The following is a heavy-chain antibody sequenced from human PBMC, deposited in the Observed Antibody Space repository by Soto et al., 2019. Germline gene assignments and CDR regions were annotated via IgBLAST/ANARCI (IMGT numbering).Heavy chain of an antibody. CDR1: GGSISSYY. V-gene: IGHV4-59*08. J-gene: IGHJ4*02. D-gene: IGHD3-10*01. CDR3: ASHMVRGVPFGY. Sequence: QVQLQESGPGLVKPSETLSLTCTVSGGSISSYYWSWIRQPPGKGLEWIGYIYFRGSTNYNPSLKSRVTISLDTSKNQFSLKLSSVTAADTAVYSCASHMVRGVPFGYWGQGTLVTVSS. CDR2: IYFRGST.